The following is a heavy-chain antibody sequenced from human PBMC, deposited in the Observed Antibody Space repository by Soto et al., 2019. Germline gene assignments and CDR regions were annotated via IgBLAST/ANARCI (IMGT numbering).Heavy chain of an antibody. CDR1: GFTFSSYG. V-gene: IGHV3-30*03. Sequence: QVQLVESGGGVVQPGRSLRLSCAASGFTFSSYGMHWVRQAPGKGLEWVAVISYDGSNKYYADSVKGRFTISRDNSKNTLYLQMNSLRAEDTAVYYCATRQDYGDYFPSTHDYRGQGTLVTVSS. D-gene: IGHD4-17*01. J-gene: IGHJ4*02. CDR3: ATRQDYGDYFPSTHDY. CDR2: ISYDGSNK.